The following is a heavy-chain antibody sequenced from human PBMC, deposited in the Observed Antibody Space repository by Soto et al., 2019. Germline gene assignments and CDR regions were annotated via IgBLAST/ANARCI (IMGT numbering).Heavy chain of an antibody. CDR2: SDTYNENA. Sequence: ASVKVSCKSSGYTFTDYDITWVRQAPGQGLEWIGWSDTYNENANYAQKFRGRVTMTTDTSTSTAYMELRSLRSDDTAIYYCARLKIHDYGDYVNWFDPWGQGTLVTVS. J-gene: IGHJ5*02. V-gene: IGHV1-18*04. CDR1: GYTFTDYD. CDR3: ARLKIHDYGDYVNWFDP. D-gene: IGHD4-17*01.